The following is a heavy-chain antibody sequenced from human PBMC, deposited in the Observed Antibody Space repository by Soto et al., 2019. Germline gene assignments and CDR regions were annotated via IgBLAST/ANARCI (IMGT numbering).Heavy chain of an antibody. J-gene: IGHJ4*02. CDR3: ATVYQMIFVPYFAY. V-gene: IGHV4-39*01. Sequence: SETLSLTCTVSGDSIGTTTYYWGWIRQPPGKGLEWIGSIFYSGNTYYNPSLRGRVTISVDTSKNQFSLKLSSVTAADTAVYYCATVYQMIFVPYFAYWCQGALVTVSS. CDR2: IFYSGNT. CDR1: GDSIGTTTYY. D-gene: IGHD2-2*01.